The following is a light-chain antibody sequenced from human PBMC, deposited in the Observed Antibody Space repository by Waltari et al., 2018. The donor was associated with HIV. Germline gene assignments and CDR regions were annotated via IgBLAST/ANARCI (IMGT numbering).Light chain of an antibody. CDR3: NSYTSISTWV. CDR2: AVN. Sequence: QSALTQPASVSGSPGQSITISCTGSSSDVGSYSYVSWYQQHPGKAPKLIIYAVNYRPSWGSNRFSGSKSGNTASLTISGLQAEDEADYYCNSYTSISTWVFGGGTKLTV. V-gene: IGLV2-14*01. CDR1: SSDVGSYSY. J-gene: IGLJ3*02.